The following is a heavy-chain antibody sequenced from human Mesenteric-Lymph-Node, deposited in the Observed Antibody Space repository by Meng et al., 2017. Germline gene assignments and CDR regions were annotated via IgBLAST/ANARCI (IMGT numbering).Heavy chain of an antibody. CDR3: ARVRDTMIRGVTDY. J-gene: IGHJ4*02. Sequence: ASVKVSCKASGYTFTHYGIIWVRQAPGQGLEWMGWISAYNGNTNYAQNLQGRVTRTTDTSTTTAYMGLRSLRSDDTAVYYCARVRDTMIRGVTDYWGQGTLVTVSS. D-gene: IGHD3-10*01. V-gene: IGHV1-18*01. CDR2: ISAYNGNT. CDR1: GYTFTHYG.